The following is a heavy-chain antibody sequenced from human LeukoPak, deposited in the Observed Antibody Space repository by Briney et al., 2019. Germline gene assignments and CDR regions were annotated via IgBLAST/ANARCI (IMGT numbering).Heavy chain of an antibody. D-gene: IGHD6-13*01. V-gene: IGHV3-33*01. CDR2: IWYDGSNK. CDR3: ARDWRPGIAASGAFDF. Sequence: GGSLRLSCAASGFTFSSYGMHWVRQAPGKGLEWVAVIWYDGSNKYYADSVKGRFTISRDNSKNTLYLQMNSLRPEDTAVYYCARDWRPGIAASGAFDFWGQGTMVTVSS. J-gene: IGHJ3*01. CDR1: GFTFSSYG.